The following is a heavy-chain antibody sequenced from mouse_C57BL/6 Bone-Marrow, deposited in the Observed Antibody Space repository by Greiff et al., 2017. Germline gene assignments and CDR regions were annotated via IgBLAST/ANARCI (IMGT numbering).Heavy chain of an antibody. CDR2: ISDGGSYT. Sequence: VQLVESGGGLVKPGGSLKLSCAASGFTFSSYAMSWVRQTPEKRLEWVATISDGGSYTYYPDNVKGRFTISRDNAKNNLYLQMSHLKSEDTAMYYCARAVYYGSRNWYFDVWGTGTTVTVSS. J-gene: IGHJ1*03. V-gene: IGHV5-4*01. CDR1: GFTFSSYA. D-gene: IGHD1-1*01. CDR3: ARAVYYGSRNWYFDV.